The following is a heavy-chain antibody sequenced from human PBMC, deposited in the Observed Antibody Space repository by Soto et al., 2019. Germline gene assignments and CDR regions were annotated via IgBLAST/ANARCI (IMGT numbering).Heavy chain of an antibody. Sequence: SVKVSCKASGGTFSSYAISWVRQAPGQGLEWMGGIIPIFGTANYAQKFQGRVTITADKSTSTAYMELSSLRSEDTAVYYCAGPPELTRIYYYYGMDVWGQGTTVTVSS. CDR3: AGPPELTRIYYYYGMDV. CDR2: IIPIFGTA. V-gene: IGHV1-69*06. J-gene: IGHJ6*02. D-gene: IGHD1-7*01. CDR1: GGTFSSYA.